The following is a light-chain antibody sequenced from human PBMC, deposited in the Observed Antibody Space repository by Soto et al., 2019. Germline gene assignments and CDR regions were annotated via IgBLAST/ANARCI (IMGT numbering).Light chain of an antibody. V-gene: IGKV3-15*01. CDR1: QSVSSN. CDR3: QQYNNWPPFT. CDR2: GAS. Sequence: EIVMTQSPATLSVSPGERATLSCRASQSVSSNLAWYQQKPGQAPRLLIYGASTRATGIPARFSGSGSGTEFTLTISSLQSEDFAVYYCQQYNNWPPFTFGPGTKVDN. J-gene: IGKJ3*01.